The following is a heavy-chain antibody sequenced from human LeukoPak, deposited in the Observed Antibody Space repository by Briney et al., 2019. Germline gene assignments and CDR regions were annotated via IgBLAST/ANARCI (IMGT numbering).Heavy chain of an antibody. J-gene: IGHJ3*02. V-gene: IGHV3-23*01. Sequence: GGSLRLSCAASGFTFSSYAMSWVRQAPGKGLEWVSSISGSGGSTYYADSVKGRFTSSRDNSKNTLYLQMNSLRAEDTAVYYCAKDSLRFLEWLLFAGAFDIWGQRTMVTVSS. CDR1: GFTFSSYA. CDR2: ISGSGGST. D-gene: IGHD3-3*01. CDR3: AKDSLRFLEWLLFAGAFDI.